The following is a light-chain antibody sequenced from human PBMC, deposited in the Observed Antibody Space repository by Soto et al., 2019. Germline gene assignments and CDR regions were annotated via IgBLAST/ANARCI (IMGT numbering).Light chain of an antibody. J-gene: IGKJ1*01. V-gene: IGKV3-15*01. CDR3: QQYNIWPRT. CDR1: QSVSSS. CDR2: GAS. Sequence: EIVMTQSPATLSVSPGERATLSCRASQSVSSSLAWYQQKPGQAPRLLMYGASTRATGIPARFSSSGSGTEFTLTISSLQSEDFAVYYCQQYNIWPRTFGQGTKVDIK.